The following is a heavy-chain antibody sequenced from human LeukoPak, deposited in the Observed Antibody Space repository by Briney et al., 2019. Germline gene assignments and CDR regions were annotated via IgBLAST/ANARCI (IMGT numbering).Heavy chain of an antibody. CDR2: ISYDGSNK. J-gene: IGHJ4*02. D-gene: IGHD3-22*01. V-gene: IGHV3-30*04. Sequence: GGSLRLSCAASGFTFSSYAMHWVRQAPGKGLEWVAVISYDGSNKYYADSVKGRFTISGDNSKNTLYLQMNSLRAEDTAVYYCAKEGAYYDSSGPTLVRYFDYWGQGTLVTVSS. CDR1: GFTFSSYA. CDR3: AKEGAYYDSSGPTLVRYFDY.